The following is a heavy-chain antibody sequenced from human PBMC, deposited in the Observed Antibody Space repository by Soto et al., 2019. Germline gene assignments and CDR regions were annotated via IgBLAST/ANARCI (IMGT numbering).Heavy chain of an antibody. V-gene: IGHV1-2*02. CDR1: GYTFTGYY. CDR3: ARAVNYGYVWGSYRRYYFDY. Sequence: ASVKVSCKASGYTFTGYYMHWVRQAPGQGLEWMGWINPNSGGTNYAQKFQGRVTMTRDTSISTAYMELSRLRSDDTAVYYCARAVNYGYVWGSYRRYYFDYWGQGTLVTVSS. J-gene: IGHJ4*02. D-gene: IGHD3-16*02. CDR2: INPNSGGT.